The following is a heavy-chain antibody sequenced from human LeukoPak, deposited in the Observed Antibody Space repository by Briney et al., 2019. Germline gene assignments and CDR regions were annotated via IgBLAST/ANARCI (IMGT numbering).Heavy chain of an antibody. V-gene: IGHV3-21*03. CDR2: IRCSGYYI. CDR1: GFTFSSYG. Sequence: PGGSLRLSCAASGFTFSSYGMHWVRQAPGKGLEWVSSIRCSGYYIYYADSVKGRFTISRDNAKNSLYLQMNSLRAEDTAIYYCAKDKYQLPDLGGDGIDYWGQGTLVTVSS. CDR3: AKDKYQLPDLGGDGIDY. D-gene: IGHD2-2*01. J-gene: IGHJ4*02.